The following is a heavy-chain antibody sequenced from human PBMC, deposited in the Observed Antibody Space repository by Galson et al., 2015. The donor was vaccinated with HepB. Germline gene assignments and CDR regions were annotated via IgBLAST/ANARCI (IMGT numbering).Heavy chain of an antibody. CDR2: ITNNGGNS. CDR3: AKDGVMVAANPYHFHY. J-gene: IGHJ4*02. D-gene: IGHD2-15*01. Sequence: SLRLSCAASGFTFSRYAMTWVRQAPGKGLEWVSSITNNGGNSYYTDSVKGRLTISSDNSKNTVLLQLNSLRVEDTAVYYCAKDGVMVAANPYHFHYWGQGTLVTVSS. CDR1: GFTFSRYA. V-gene: IGHV3-23*01.